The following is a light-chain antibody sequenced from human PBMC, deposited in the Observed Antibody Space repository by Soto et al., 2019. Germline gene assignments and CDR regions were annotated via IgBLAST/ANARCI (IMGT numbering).Light chain of an antibody. J-gene: IGLJ3*02. CDR1: RSNIGSNS. CDR3: AVWDDSLNEVV. CDR2: SQS. V-gene: IGLV1-44*01. Sequence: QSALTQPPSASGTPGQRVTISCSGGRSNIGSNSVNWYQQHPGTAPKLLIYSQSQRPSGVPERISGAKSGTSVTLAISGLQAEDEATYYCAVWDDSLNEVVFGGGTKRPS.